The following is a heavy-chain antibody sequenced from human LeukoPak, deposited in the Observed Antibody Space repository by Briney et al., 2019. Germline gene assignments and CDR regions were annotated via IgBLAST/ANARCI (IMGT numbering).Heavy chain of an antibody. CDR1: GYTFTTYG. CDR2: INTDTGNP. Sequence: ASVKVSCKAPGYTFTTYGVNWVRQAPGQGLEWMGWINTDTGNPTYAQAFTGQVVFSLDTSVNTAYLQISSLKADDTAVYYCARAQKWWLLDYWGQGTLVTVSS. V-gene: IGHV7-4-1*02. J-gene: IGHJ4*02. D-gene: IGHD5-12*01. CDR3: ARAQKWWLLDY.